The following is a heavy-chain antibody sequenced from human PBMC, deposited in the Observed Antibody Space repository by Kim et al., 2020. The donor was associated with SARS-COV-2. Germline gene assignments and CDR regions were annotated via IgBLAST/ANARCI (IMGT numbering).Heavy chain of an antibody. Sequence: SETLSLTCAVYGGSFSGYYWSWIRQPPGKGLEWIGEINHSGSTNYNPSLKSRVTISVDTSKNQFSLKLSSVTAADTAVYYCARGRGRYCSSTSCYGTPYYFDYWGQGTLVTVSS. J-gene: IGHJ4*02. D-gene: IGHD2-2*01. CDR1: GGSFSGYY. V-gene: IGHV4-34*01. CDR2: INHSGST. CDR3: ARGRGRYCSSTSCYGTPYYFDY.